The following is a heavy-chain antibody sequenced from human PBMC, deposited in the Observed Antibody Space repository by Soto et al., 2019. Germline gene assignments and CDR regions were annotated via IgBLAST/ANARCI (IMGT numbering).Heavy chain of an antibody. CDR2: IYYSGST. CDR3: ALRGRYYDFWSGYYMGTGYSYMDV. V-gene: IGHV4-59*08. D-gene: IGHD3-3*01. J-gene: IGHJ6*03. Sequence: SETLSLTCTVSGGSISSYYWSWIRQPPGKGLEWIGYIYYSGSTNYNPSLKSRVTISVDTSKNQFSLKLSSATAADTAVYYCALRGRYYDFWSGYYMGTGYSYMDVWGKGTTVTVSS. CDR1: GGSISSYY.